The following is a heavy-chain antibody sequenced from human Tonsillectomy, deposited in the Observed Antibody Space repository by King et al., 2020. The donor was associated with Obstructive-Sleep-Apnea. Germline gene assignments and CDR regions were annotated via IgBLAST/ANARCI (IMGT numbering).Heavy chain of an antibody. Sequence: VPLQESGPGLVKPSETLSLTCTVSGGSISYYYWSWIRQPPGKGLEWIGYIYYSGSTNYNPSLKSRVTISVDTSKNQFSLKLNSVTAADTAVYYCARHTFGGVIPYYFDYWGQGTLVTVSS. CDR1: GGSISYYY. J-gene: IGHJ4*02. D-gene: IGHD3-16*02. CDR2: IYYSGST. CDR3: ARHTFGGVIPYYFDY. V-gene: IGHV4-59*08.